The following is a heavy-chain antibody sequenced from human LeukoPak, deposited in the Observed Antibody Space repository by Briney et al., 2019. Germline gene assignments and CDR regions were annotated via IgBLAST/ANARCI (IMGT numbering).Heavy chain of an antibody. J-gene: IGHJ4*02. CDR3: ARDSRGSGWYGVRGFDY. V-gene: IGHV4-39*07. D-gene: IGHD6-19*01. CDR2: IYYSGST. CDR1: GGSISSSSYY. Sequence: PSETLSLTCTVSGGSISSSSYYWGWIRQPPGKGLEWIVSIYYSGSTYYNPSLKSRVTISVDKSKNQFSLKLSSVTAADTAVYYCARDSRGSGWYGVRGFDYWGQGTLVTVSS.